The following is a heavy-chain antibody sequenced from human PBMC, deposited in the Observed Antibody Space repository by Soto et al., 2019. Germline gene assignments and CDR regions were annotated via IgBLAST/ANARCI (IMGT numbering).Heavy chain of an antibody. D-gene: IGHD3-16*01. Sequence: QVQLVQSGAEVKKPGSSVKVSCKASGGTFSSYTISWVRQAPGQGLEWMGRIIPIIGITNYAQKFKGRVTTTADQSTTTASMELSSLTCEDTSVYYCAGPKPHLGAGFPFDCWGQGTLCTVSS. CDR2: IIPIIGIT. CDR3: AGPKPHLGAGFPFDC. CDR1: GGTFSSYT. V-gene: IGHV1-69*02. J-gene: IGHJ4*02.